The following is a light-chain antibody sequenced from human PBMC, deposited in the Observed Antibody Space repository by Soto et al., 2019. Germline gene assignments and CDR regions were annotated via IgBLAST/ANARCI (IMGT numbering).Light chain of an antibody. CDR2: EVD. Sequence: QSALTQPASVSGSPGQAITISCSGSSSDIGTYNIVSWYQHLPGNAPQLIIFEVDNRPSGVSDRFSASKSGNTASLTISGLQAEDEAEYYCSSYTTANSYVFGTGTKLTVL. CDR3: SSYTTANSYV. V-gene: IGLV2-14*01. J-gene: IGLJ1*01. CDR1: SSDIGTYNI.